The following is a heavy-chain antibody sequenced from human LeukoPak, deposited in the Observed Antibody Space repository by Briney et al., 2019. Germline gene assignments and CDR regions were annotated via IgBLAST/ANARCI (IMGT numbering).Heavy chain of an antibody. D-gene: IGHD3-22*01. V-gene: IGHV3-43*02. CDR2: ISGDGGST. Sequence: GGSLRLSCAASEFTFDDYAMHWVRQAPGKGLEWVSLISGDGGSTYYADSVKGRFTISRDNSKNSLYLQMNSLRTEDTALYYCAKDRYYDSSGYLEGWGQGTLVTVSS. CDR1: EFTFDDYA. J-gene: IGHJ4*02. CDR3: AKDRYYDSSGYLEG.